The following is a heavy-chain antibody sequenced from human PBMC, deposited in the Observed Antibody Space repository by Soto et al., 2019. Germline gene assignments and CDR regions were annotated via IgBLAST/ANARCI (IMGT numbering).Heavy chain of an antibody. CDR3: AKRLTSGDEGF. V-gene: IGHV3-30-3*02. D-gene: IGHD2-21*02. CDR1: GFTFSRYA. J-gene: IGHJ4*02. CDR2: ISYDGSNK. Sequence: GGSLRLSCAASGFTFSRYAMHWVRQAPGKGLEWVAVISYDGSNKYYADSVKGRFTISRDNSKNTLYLQMNSLRAEDTAVYYCAKRLTSGDEGFWGRGTLVTVSS.